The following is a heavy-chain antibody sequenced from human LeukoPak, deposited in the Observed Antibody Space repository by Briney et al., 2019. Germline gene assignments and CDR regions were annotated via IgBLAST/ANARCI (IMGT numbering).Heavy chain of an antibody. D-gene: IGHD2-8*01. J-gene: IGHJ4*02. CDR1: GGSISSGSYY. CDR2: IYTSGST. CDR3: ARDPGDCSNGVCYLFDY. Sequence: PSETLSLTCTVSGGSISSGSYYWSWIRRPAGKGLEWIGRIYTSGSTNYNPSLKSRVTISVDTSKNQFSLKLSSVTAADTAVYYCARDPGDCSNGVCYLFDYWGQGTLVTVSS. V-gene: IGHV4-61*02.